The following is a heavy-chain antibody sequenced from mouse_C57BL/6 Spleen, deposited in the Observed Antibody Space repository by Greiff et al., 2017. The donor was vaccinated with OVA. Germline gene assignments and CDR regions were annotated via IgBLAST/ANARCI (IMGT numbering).Heavy chain of an antibody. CDR2: ISDGGSYT. Sequence: EVQLVESGGGLVKPGGSLKLSCAASGFTFSSYAMSWVRQTPEKRLEWVATISDGGSYTYYPDNVKGRFTISRDNAKNNLYLQMSHLKSEDTAMYYCARGGSYGYDKGYFDYWGQGTTLTVSS. CDR1: GFTFSSYA. CDR3: ARGGSYGYDKGYFDY. V-gene: IGHV5-4*01. D-gene: IGHD2-2*01. J-gene: IGHJ2*01.